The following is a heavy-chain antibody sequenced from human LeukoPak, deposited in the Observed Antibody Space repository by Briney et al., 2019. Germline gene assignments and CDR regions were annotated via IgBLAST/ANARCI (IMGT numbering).Heavy chain of an antibody. J-gene: IGHJ4*02. D-gene: IGHD3-10*01. Sequence: GGSLRLSCAASGFTFSSYSMNWVRQAPGKGLEWVAVISYDGSNKYYADSVKGRFTISRDNSKNTLYLQINSLRAEDTAVYCCAKDGSAGFSGVDYWGQGTLVTVSS. CDR1: GFTFSSYS. CDR3: AKDGSAGFSGVDY. CDR2: ISYDGSNK. V-gene: IGHV3-30*18.